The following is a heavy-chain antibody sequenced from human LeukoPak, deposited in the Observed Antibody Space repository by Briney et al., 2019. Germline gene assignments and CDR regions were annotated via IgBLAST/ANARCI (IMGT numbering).Heavy chain of an antibody. CDR2: IIPIFGTA. V-gene: IGHV1-69*13. CDR1: GGTFSSYA. CDR3: ARAVEWLQLPDAFDI. Sequence: SVKVSCKASGGTFSSYAISWVRQAPGQGLEWMGGIIPIFGTANYAQKFQGRVTITADESTSTAYMELSSLRSEDTAVYYCARAVEWLQLPDAFDIWGQGTMFTVSS. D-gene: IGHD5-24*01. J-gene: IGHJ3*02.